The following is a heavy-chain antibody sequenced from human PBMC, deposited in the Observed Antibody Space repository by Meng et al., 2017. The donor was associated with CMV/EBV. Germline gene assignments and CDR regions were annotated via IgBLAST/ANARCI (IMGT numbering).Heavy chain of an antibody. CDR1: GEAWSTHA. Sequence: GAEVKKPGTAVAVSRTASGEAWSTHAFRWALQAPGQGLEWMGEINPNFGTRNNDQKFQGRDTIIANETTNTAYMEMRSRRSEDTAAYYCAKDYSGMAARPGFDPWGQGTLVTVSS. J-gene: IGHJ5*02. CDR3: AKDYSGMAARPGFDP. D-gene: IGHD6-6*01. V-gene: IGHV1-69*01. CDR2: INPNFGTR.